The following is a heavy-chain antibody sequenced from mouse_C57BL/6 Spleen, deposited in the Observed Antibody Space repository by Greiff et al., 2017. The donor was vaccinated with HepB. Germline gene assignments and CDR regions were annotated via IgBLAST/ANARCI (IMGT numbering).Heavy chain of an antibody. V-gene: IGHV5-17*01. CDR1: GFTFSDYG. CDR2: ISSGSSTI. J-gene: IGHJ2*01. D-gene: IGHD1-1*01. CDR3: AKGAYYDGYYFDY. Sequence: EVKVVESGGGLVKPGGSLKLSCAASGFTFSDYGMHWVRQAPEKGLEWVAYISSGSSTIYYADTVKGRFTISRDNAKNTLFLQMTSLRSEDTAMYYCAKGAYYDGYYFDYWGQGTTLTVSS.